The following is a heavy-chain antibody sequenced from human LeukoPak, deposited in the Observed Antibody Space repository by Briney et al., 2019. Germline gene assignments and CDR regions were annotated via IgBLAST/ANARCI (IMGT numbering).Heavy chain of an antibody. CDR2: IYYSGST. J-gene: IGHJ3*02. CDR3: AATKGAMYAFDI. V-gene: IGHV4-59*01. Sequence: PSETLSLTCAVYGGSFSGYYWSWIRQPPGKGLEWFGYIYYSGSTNYNPSLESRVTISVDTSKNQFSLKLSSVTAADTAVYYCAATKGAMYAFDIWGQGTMVTVSS. CDR1: GGSFSGYY. D-gene: IGHD1-26*01.